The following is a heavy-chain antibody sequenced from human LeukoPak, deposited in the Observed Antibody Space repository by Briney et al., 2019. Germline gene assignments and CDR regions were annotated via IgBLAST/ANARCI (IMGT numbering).Heavy chain of an antibody. J-gene: IGHJ4*02. D-gene: IGHD3-22*01. CDR3: ARIDMFYYESSGYYSDY. CDR1: GYSISSGYY. CDR2: IYHRGTT. Sequence: SETLSLTCAVSGYSISSGYYWGWIRQPPGRGLEWIGSIYHRGTTYYNPSLKRRVTISVDTAKNQFSLKMSSVTAADTAVYYCARIDMFYYESSGYYSDYWGQGTLVTVSS. V-gene: IGHV4-38-2*01.